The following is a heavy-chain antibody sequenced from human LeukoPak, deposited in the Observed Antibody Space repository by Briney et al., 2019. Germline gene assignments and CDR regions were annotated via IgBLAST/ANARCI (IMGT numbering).Heavy chain of an antibody. D-gene: IGHD5-12*01. Sequence: PGGSLTLSCRGSGFTFLDFEMNWVRQTPEKGLEWVAYIGNSGSPKYYADSVRGRFTISKDDDRESVFLQMTSLRSDDSAIYYCARSGHSGFLMQYWGRGTLVTVSS. V-gene: IGHV3-48*03. J-gene: IGHJ4*02. CDR2: IGNSGSPK. CDR1: GFTFLDFE. CDR3: ARSGHSGFLMQY.